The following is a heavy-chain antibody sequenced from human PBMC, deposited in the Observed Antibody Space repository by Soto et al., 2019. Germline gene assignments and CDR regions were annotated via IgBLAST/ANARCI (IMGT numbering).Heavy chain of an antibody. D-gene: IGHD3-16*01. J-gene: IGHJ5*02. V-gene: IGHV4-59*01. CDR3: ARGRGGFPLRFDP. CDR1: GGPINSYY. CDR2: IYHSGST. Sequence: QVQLQESGPGLVKASETLSLTCTVSGGPINSYYWNWIRQPPGKGLEWIGHIYHSGSTNYNPSLKSRLTMSLDTSKNQFSLNLTSVTAEDTAVYYCARGRGGFPLRFDPWGQGFLVTVSS.